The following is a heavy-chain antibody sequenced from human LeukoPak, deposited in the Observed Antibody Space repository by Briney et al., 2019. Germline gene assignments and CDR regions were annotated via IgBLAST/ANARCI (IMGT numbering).Heavy chain of an antibody. V-gene: IGHV3-23*01. CDR3: ASEGFMIRGDRKGAFDI. J-gene: IGHJ3*02. CDR2: ISGSGGST. CDR1: GFTFSSYA. D-gene: IGHD3-10*01. Sequence: PGGSLRLSCAASGFTFSSYAMSWVRQAPGKGLEWVSAISGSGGSTYYADSVKGRFTISRDNSKNTLYLQMNSLRAEDTAVYYCASEGFMIRGDRKGAFDIWGQGTMVTVSS.